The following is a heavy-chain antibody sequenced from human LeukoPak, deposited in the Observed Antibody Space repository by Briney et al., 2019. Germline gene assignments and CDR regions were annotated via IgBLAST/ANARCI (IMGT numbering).Heavy chain of an antibody. J-gene: IGHJ4*02. CDR1: GGSISSGDYY. V-gene: IGHV4-30-4*08. CDR2: IYYSGST. D-gene: IGHD4-17*01. Sequence: PSETLSLTCTVSGGSISSGDYYWSWIRQPPGKGLEWIGYIYYSGSTYYNPSLKSRVTISVDTSKNQFSLKLSSVTAADTAVYYCARGRYGDELLIDYWGQGTLVTVSS. CDR3: ARGRYGDELLIDY.